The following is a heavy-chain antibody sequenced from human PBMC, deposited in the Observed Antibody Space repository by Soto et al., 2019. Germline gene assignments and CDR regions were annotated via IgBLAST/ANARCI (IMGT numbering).Heavy chain of an antibody. V-gene: IGHV4-30-4*01. CDR1: GGSISSGVYS. CDR3: ARSPSGYCSSARCYLYGMDV. D-gene: IGHD2-2*01. Sequence: TSETLSLTCTVSGGSISSGVYSWSWIRQPPGKGLEWIGYIYYSGSTFYNPSLKSRVTISVDTSKNQFSLKLSSVTAADTAVHYCARSPSGYCSSARCYLYGMDVWGKGTTVTVSS. CDR2: IYYSGST. J-gene: IGHJ6*04.